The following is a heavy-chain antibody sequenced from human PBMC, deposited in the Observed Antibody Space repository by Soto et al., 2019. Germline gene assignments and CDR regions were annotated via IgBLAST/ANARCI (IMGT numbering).Heavy chain of an antibody. J-gene: IGHJ6*02. V-gene: IGHV1-69*12. CDR1: GDTFSSYS. Sequence: VQLVQSGAEVKTPGSSVKVSCKASGDTFSSYSIAWVRQAPGQGLESMGGIIPVFRSINYSQKFQGRVTITADESTTTAYMELTSLRPQDTAVYFCARDDGWNYRYYDMEVWGQGTTVTVS. D-gene: IGHD1-7*01. CDR3: ARDDGWNYRYYDMEV. CDR2: IIPVFRSI.